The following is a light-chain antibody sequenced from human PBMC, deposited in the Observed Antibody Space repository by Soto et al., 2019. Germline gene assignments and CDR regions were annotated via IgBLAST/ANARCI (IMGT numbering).Light chain of an antibody. CDR2: DAS. V-gene: IGKV1-5*01. Sequence: DSDMTLSPSTLSASVGDRVTITCRASQSISNRLAWYQQKPGKAPKVLIYDASSLESGVPSRFSGSGSGTEFILTISSLQPDDFAGYCCQPYGRWCTFGEGTKVDNK. CDR3: QPYGRWCT. CDR1: QSISNR. J-gene: IGKJ1*01.